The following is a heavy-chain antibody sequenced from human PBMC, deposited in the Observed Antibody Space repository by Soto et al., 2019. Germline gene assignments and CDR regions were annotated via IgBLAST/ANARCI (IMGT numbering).Heavy chain of an antibody. D-gene: IGHD6-13*01. J-gene: IGHJ6*02. CDR3: ARDRGVRAAALRVYYGMDV. V-gene: IGHV3-33*01. CDR1: GFTFSSYG. CDR2: IWYDGSNK. Sequence: QVQLVESGGGVVQPGRSLRLSCAASGFTFSSYGMHWVRQAPGKGLEWVAGIWYDGSNKYYVDSVKGRFTISRDNSKNTLYLQMNSLRAADTAMYDCARDRGVRAAALRVYYGMDVWGQGTTVTVSS.